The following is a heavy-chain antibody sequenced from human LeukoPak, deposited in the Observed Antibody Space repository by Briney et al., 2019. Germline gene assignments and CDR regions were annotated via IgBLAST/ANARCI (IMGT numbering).Heavy chain of an antibody. CDR1: GYTFTSYG. D-gene: IGHD6-19*01. Sequence: ASVKVSCKASGYTFTSYGISWLRQAPGQGLEWMGWISSHNGYTKYAQKFQGRVTMTTDTSMSTAYMELGSLRSDDTAVYYCARRRAVAGVNWFDPWGQGTLVTVSS. V-gene: IGHV1-18*01. J-gene: IGHJ5*02. CDR3: ARRRAVAGVNWFDP. CDR2: ISSHNGYT.